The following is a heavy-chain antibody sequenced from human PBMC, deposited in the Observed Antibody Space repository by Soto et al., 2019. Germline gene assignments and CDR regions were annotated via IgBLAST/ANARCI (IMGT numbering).Heavy chain of an antibody. CDR3: ARVRSTSYLAY. Sequence: RASVKVSCKASGYTFTSYDINWVRQATGQGLEWMGWMNPNSGNTGYAQKFQGRVTMTRDTSTSTAYMELRSLRSDDTAVYYCARVRSTSYLAYWSQGTLVTVSS. V-gene: IGHV1-8*01. CDR2: MNPNSGNT. J-gene: IGHJ4*02. CDR1: GYTFTSYD. D-gene: IGHD2-2*01.